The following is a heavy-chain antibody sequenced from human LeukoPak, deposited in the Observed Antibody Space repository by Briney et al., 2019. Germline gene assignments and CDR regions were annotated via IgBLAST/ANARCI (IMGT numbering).Heavy chain of an antibody. CDR2: ISDSGNT. Sequence: GGSLRLSCAASGFTLSSYAMSWVRQAPGKGLEWVSAISDSGNTYHADSVKGRFTISRDNSKNTLYLQMNSLRAEDTAVYYCARARAPDYWGQGTLVTVSS. CDR1: GFTLSSYA. V-gene: IGHV3-23*01. CDR3: ARARAPDY. J-gene: IGHJ4*02.